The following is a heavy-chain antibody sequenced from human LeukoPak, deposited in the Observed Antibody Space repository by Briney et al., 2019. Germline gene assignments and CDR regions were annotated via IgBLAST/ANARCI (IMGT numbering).Heavy chain of an antibody. D-gene: IGHD6-13*01. CDR1: GFSLSAYT. J-gene: IGHJ6*04. V-gene: IGHV3-21*01. CDR3: ARDKPGIAAPDV. Sequence: PGGSLRLSCTTSGFSLSAYTTIWIRQAPGKGLEWVSSIGASVYYGDSVRGRFTISRDDTKNSIYLQMDSLRVDDTAVYFCARDKPGIAAPDVWGKGTTVTVSS. CDR2: IGASV.